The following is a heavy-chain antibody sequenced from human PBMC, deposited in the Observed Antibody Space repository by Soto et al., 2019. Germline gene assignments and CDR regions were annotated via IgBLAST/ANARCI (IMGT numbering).Heavy chain of an antibody. D-gene: IGHD3-10*01. J-gene: IGHJ5*02. CDR3: ATCFGATLSNWFDP. CDR2: IYYSGST. Sequence: SETLSLTCTVSGGSISSSSYYWGWIRQPPGKGLEWIGSIYYSGSTYYNPSLKSRVTISVDTSKNQFSLKLSSVTAADTAVYYCATCFGATLSNWFDPWGQGTLVTVSS. V-gene: IGHV4-39*01. CDR1: GGSISSSSYY.